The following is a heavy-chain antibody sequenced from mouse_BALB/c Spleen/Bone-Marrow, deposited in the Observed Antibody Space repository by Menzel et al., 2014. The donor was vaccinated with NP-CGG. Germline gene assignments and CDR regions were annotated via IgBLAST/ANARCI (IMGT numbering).Heavy chain of an antibody. V-gene: IGHV1S81*02. CDR1: GYTFTSYY. Sequence: QVQLQQSGAELVKPGASVKLSCKASGYTFTSYYMYWVKQRPGQGLEWIGEINPSNGGTNFNEKFKSKATLTVDKSSSTAYMHLSSLTSEDSAVYFCARGDYYRSPMDYWGQGTSGTAPS. J-gene: IGHJ4*01. CDR3: ARGDYYRSPMDY. CDR2: INPSNGGT. D-gene: IGHD2-14*01.